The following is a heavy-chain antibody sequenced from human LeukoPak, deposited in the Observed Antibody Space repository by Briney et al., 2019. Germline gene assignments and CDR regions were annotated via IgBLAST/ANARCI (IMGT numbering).Heavy chain of an antibody. CDR1: GFTFVSYA. CDR2: ITNGGITT. D-gene: IGHD6-19*01. CDR3: VKLSSGSGSKFGFDS. V-gene: IGHV3-23*01. Sequence: GGSLRLSCAASGFTFVSYAMSWVRQTPGKSLEWVSIITNGGITTYYADSVRGRFTISRDNSKNMLYLQMDSLRAEDTAVYYCVKLSSGSGSKFGFDSWGQGTLVTVSS. J-gene: IGHJ4*02.